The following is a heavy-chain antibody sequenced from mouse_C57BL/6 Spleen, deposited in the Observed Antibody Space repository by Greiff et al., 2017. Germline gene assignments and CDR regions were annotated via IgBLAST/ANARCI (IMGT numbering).Heavy chain of an antibody. D-gene: IGHD2-3*01. J-gene: IGHJ4*01. Sequence: QVQLQQSGPELVKPGASVKISCKASGYAFSSSWMNWVKQRPGKGLAWLGRIYPGDGDTTYNGKFKGKATLNADNSSSTAYMQLSRLKSEDSAVYFCAVDDGYYGGDDWGQGTSVTVSS. CDR2: IYPGDGDT. CDR1: GYAFSSSW. CDR3: AVDDGYYGGDD. V-gene: IGHV1-82*01.